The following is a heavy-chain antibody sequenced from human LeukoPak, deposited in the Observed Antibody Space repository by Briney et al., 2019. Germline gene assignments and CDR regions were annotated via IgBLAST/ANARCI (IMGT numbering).Heavy chain of an antibody. V-gene: IGHV3-48*02. Sequence: GGSLRLSCVASGFTFRSYSMNWVRQAPGKGLEWVSYISSSGSTIYYADAVKGRFTISRDNAKNSLYLQMSSPRDEDTAVYYCATVAMEDWYFDLWGRGTLVTVSS. CDR2: ISSSGSTI. CDR3: ATVAMEDWYFDL. J-gene: IGHJ2*01. D-gene: IGHD5-18*01. CDR1: GFTFRSYS.